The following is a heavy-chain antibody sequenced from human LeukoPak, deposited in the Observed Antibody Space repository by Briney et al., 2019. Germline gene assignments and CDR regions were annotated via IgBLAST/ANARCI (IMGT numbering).Heavy chain of an antibody. CDR2: IRYDGSNK. CDR1: GFTFSSYG. V-gene: IGHV3-30*02. D-gene: IGHD2-2*03. J-gene: IGHJ4*02. Sequence: PGGSLRLSCAASGFTFSSYGMHWVRQAPGKGLEWVAFIRYDGSNKYYADSVKGRFTISRDNSKNTLYLQMNSLRAEDTAVYYCAARAGELGYCSSTSCYAVNYWGQGTLVTVSS. CDR3: AARAGELGYCSSTSCYAVNY.